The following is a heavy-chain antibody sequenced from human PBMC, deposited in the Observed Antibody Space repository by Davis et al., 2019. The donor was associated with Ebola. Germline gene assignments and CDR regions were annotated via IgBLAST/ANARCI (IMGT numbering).Heavy chain of an antibody. Sequence: AASVKVSCKASGYTFTSYYMHWVRQAPGQGPEWMGWINPNTGGTNSAQKFQGRVTMTRATSMTTAYLELNSLRSDDTAVYYCARAVPATQNLDYWGQGTLVTVSS. J-gene: IGHJ4*02. D-gene: IGHD2-15*01. V-gene: IGHV1-2*02. CDR1: GYTFTSYY. CDR3: ARAVPATQNLDY. CDR2: INPNTGGT.